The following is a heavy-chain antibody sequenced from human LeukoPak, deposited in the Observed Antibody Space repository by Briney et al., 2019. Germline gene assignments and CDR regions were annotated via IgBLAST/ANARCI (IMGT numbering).Heavy chain of an antibody. D-gene: IGHD1-1*01. Sequence: SETLSLTCSVSGGSISSYYWSWIRQPAGKGLEWIGRIYSTGSTSYNPSLKSRVTMSVDTPKKTFSLKLTSVTAADTAVYYCARVSGAYNWFDPWGQGTLVTVSS. J-gene: IGHJ5*02. CDR2: IYSTGST. V-gene: IGHV4-4*07. CDR3: ARVSGAYNWFDP. CDR1: GGSISSYY.